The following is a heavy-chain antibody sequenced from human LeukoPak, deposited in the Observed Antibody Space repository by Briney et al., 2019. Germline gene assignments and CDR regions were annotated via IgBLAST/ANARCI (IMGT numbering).Heavy chain of an antibody. CDR1: GFTFSNAW. V-gene: IGHV3-15*01. D-gene: IGHD3-10*01. CDR3: TTGLRPDVLPWFGELLQRRQYYFDY. Sequence: GGSLRLSCAASGFTFSNAWMSWVRQAPGKGLEWVGRIKSKTDGGTTDYAAPVKGRFTISRDDSKNTLYLQMNSLKTEDTAVYYCTTGLRPDVLPWFGELLQRRQYYFDYWGQGTLVTVSS. J-gene: IGHJ4*02. CDR2: IKSKTDGGTT.